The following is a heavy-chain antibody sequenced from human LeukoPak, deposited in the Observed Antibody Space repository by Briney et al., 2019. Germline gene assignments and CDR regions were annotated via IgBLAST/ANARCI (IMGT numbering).Heavy chain of an antibody. CDR3: AREARQTGNWFDP. V-gene: IGHV3-7*01. CDR1: GFSFSSYA. CDR2: IKQDGSEK. Sequence: GGSLRLSCAASGFSFSSYAIHWVRQAPGKGLEWVANIKQDGSEKYYVDSVKGRFTISRDNAKNSLYLQMNSLRAEDTAVYYCAREARQTGNWFDPWGQGTLVTVSS. J-gene: IGHJ5*02.